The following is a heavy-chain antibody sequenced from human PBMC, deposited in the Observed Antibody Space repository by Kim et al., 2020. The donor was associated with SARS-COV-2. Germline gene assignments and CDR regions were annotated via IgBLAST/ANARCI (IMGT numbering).Heavy chain of an antibody. Sequence: LNGRVTISLDTSKNQFSLKRSSVTAADTAVYYCARARVGIFGVVTHFDYWGQGTLVTVSS. V-gene: IGHV4-59*01. D-gene: IGHD3-3*01. CDR3: ARARVGIFGVVTHFDY. J-gene: IGHJ4*02.